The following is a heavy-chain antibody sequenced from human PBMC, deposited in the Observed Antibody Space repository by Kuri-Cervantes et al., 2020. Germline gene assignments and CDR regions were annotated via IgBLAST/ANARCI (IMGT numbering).Heavy chain of an antibody. Sequence: GGSLRLSCAASGFTFSSYWMSWVRQAPGKGLEWVAFIRYDGSNDWYADSVKGRFTISRDNPKNALYLQMNSLRAEDTAVYYCARCSRTWYPLNFDYWGQGTLVTVSS. V-gene: IGHV3-30*02. D-gene: IGHD6-13*01. CDR3: ARCSRTWYPLNFDY. J-gene: IGHJ4*02. CDR2: IRYDGSND. CDR1: GFTFSSYW.